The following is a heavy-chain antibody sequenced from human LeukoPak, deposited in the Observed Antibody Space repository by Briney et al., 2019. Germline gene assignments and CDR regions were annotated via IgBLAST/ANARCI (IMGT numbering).Heavy chain of an antibody. J-gene: IGHJ5*02. Sequence: SSETLSLTCTVSGGSISSYYWSWIQQPPGKGLEWIGYICYSGSTNYNPSLKSRVTISVDTSKNQFSLKLSSVTAADTAVYYCARGLYCSSTSCYWFDPWGQGTLVTVSS. D-gene: IGHD2-2*01. CDR1: GGSISSYY. CDR3: ARGLYCSSTSCYWFDP. V-gene: IGHV4-59*01. CDR2: ICYSGST.